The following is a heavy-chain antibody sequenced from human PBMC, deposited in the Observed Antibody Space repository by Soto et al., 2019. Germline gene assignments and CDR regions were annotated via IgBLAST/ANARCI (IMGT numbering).Heavy chain of an antibody. Sequence: QVQLVQSGAEVKESGSSVKVSCKASGGTFSSSTISWVRQAPGQGLEWMGRIIPILGIANYAQKFQGRVTITADKSTSTAYMELSSLRSEDTAVYYCARQSGGYGRNSSNWGQGTLVTVSS. CDR2: IIPILGIA. CDR3: ARQSGGYGRNSSN. V-gene: IGHV1-69*02. J-gene: IGHJ4*02. CDR1: GGTFSSST. D-gene: IGHD4-17*01.